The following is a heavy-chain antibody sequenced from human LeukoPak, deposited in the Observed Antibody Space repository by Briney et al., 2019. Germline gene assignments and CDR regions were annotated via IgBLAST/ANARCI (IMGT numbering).Heavy chain of an antibody. D-gene: IGHD5-12*01. Sequence: PGGSLRLSCAASGFTFSSYWMHWVRQAPGKGLVWVSRINSDGSSTSYADSVKGRFTISRDNAKNTLYLQMNSLRAEDTAVYYCASFMATITRDFDYWGQGTLVTVSS. J-gene: IGHJ4*02. V-gene: IGHV3-74*01. CDR3: ASFMATITRDFDY. CDR1: GFTFSSYW. CDR2: INSDGSST.